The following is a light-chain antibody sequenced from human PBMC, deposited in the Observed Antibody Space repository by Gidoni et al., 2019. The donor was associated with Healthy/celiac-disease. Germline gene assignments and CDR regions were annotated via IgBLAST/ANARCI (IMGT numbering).Light chain of an antibody. J-gene: IGKJ1*01. CDR3: QQDGSSPPWT. CDR1: QSVSSSY. Sequence: ELVLTQSPGTLSLSPGERATLSCRASQSVSSSYLAWYQQKPGQAPRPLIYGASSRATGIPDRFSGSGSGTDFTLTISRLEPEDFAVYYCQQDGSSPPWTFGQGTKVEIK. V-gene: IGKV3-20*01. CDR2: GAS.